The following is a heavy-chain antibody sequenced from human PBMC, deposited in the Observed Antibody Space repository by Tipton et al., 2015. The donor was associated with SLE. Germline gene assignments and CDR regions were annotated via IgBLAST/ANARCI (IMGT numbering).Heavy chain of an antibody. CDR1: GGSISSTSDY. Sequence: TLSLTCTVSGGSISSTSDYWGWIRQPPGKGLEWIGDINHSGRIDYNPSLMSRVTISVDTSKNQFSLNLSSVTAADTAVYYCARERAVAGDYSYMDVWGKGTTVTVSS. CDR2: INHSGRI. J-gene: IGHJ6*03. V-gene: IGHV4-39*07. CDR3: ARERAVAGDYSYMDV. D-gene: IGHD6-19*01.